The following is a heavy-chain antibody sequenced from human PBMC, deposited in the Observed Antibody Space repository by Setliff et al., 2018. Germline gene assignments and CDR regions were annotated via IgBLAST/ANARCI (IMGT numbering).Heavy chain of an antibody. CDR2: IYSRGST. Sequence: SETLSLTCSVSGYSISSGYYWGWIRQPAGKGLEWIGRIYSRGSTNYNPSLKSRVTVSLDASKNQLSLKLSSVTAADTAVYYCARDHYDYYDSRQAFDIWGQGTMVTVS. J-gene: IGHJ3*02. CDR3: ARDHYDYYDSRQAFDI. CDR1: GYSISSGYY. D-gene: IGHD3-22*01. V-gene: IGHV4-38-2*02.